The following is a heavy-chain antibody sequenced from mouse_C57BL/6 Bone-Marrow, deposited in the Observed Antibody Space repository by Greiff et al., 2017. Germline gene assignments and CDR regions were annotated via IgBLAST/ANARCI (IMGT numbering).Heavy chain of an antibody. CDR3: ARHKGLRRGGYFDY. Sequence: EVKLMESGGGLVQPGGSLKLSCAASGFTFSDYGMAWVRQAPRKGPEWVAFISNLAYSIYYADTVPGRFTISRENAKNTLYLEMSSLRSEDTAMYYCARHKGLRRGGYFDYWGQGTTLTVSS. CDR2: ISNLAYSI. CDR1: GFTFSDYG. J-gene: IGHJ2*01. D-gene: IGHD2-4*01. V-gene: IGHV5-15*01.